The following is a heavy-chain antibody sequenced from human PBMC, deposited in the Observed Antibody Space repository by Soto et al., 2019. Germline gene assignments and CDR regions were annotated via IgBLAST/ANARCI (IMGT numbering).Heavy chain of an antibody. D-gene: IGHD3-9*01. V-gene: IGHV3-11*05. Sequence: QVQLVESGGGLVKPGGSLRLSCAASGFTFSDYYMSWIRQAPGKGLEWVSYISSSSSYTNYSDSVKGRLAISRENAKKSLYLQMTSLRAEGGAVYCCSRASVALLRCFDWLGGECNWFDPWGQGTLVTVSS. CDR2: ISSSSSYT. CDR3: SRASVALLRCFDWLGGECNWFDP. J-gene: IGHJ5*02. CDR1: GFTFSDYY.